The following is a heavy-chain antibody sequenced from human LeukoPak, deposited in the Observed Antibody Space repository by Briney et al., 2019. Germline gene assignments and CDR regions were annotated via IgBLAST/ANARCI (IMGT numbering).Heavy chain of an antibody. CDR3: AKCINVAGTSEKNLFGP. CDR1: GFTFSSYA. D-gene: IGHD6-19*01. CDR2: ISGSGGST. V-gene: IGHV3-23*01. J-gene: IGHJ5*02. Sequence: GGSLRLSCAASGFTFSSYAMSWVRQAPGKGLEWVSAISGSGGSTYYADSVKGRFTISRDNSKNTLYLQMNSLRAADTAEYYCAKCINVAGTSEKNLFGPWGQGTLVTVSS.